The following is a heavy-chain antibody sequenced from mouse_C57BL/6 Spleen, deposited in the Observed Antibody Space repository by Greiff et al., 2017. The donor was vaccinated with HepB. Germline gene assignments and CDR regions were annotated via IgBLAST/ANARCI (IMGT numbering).Heavy chain of an antibody. V-gene: IGHV1-80*01. J-gene: IGHJ4*01. D-gene: IGHD1-1*01. CDR2: IYPGDGDT. CDR1: GYAFSSYW. CDR3: ARIDPCYYGSSWDYAMDY. Sequence: VQLQQSGAELVKPGASVKISCKASGYAFSSYWMNWVKQRPGKGLEWIGQIYPGDGDTNYNGKFKGKATLTADKSSSTAYMQLSSLTSEDSAVYFCARIDPCYYGSSWDYAMDYWGQGTSVTVSS.